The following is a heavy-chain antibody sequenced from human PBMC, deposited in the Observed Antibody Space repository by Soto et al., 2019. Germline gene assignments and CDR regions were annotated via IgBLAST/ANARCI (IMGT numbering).Heavy chain of an antibody. CDR1: GYTIARSA. CDR3: ARAVTRTSRPGNQDPFAI. Sequence: ASGQASCKACGYTIARSAIHWGRQAPGQKHEWMGWINTGNGNTRYSQNFQGRVTITRDTSASTVSLELNSLRSEDTAIYFCARAVTRTSRPGNQDPFAIRGQGTAVPGSS. J-gene: IGHJ3*02. V-gene: IGHV1-3*04. D-gene: IGHD6-6*01. CDR2: INTGNGNT.